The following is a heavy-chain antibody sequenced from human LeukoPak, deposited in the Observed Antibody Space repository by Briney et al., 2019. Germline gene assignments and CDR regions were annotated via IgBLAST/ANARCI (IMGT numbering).Heavy chain of an antibody. D-gene: IGHD4-11*01. V-gene: IGHV3-21*01. Sequence: PGGSLRLSCATSGFTFSSSTFGSYTMNWVRQAPGKGLEWVSSISSTGTYIYYTDSVKGRFTISRDIANSLLYLQMNSLRADDTAVYYCARDLDYSTGFDYWGQGTLVTVPS. J-gene: IGHJ4*02. CDR2: ISSTGTYI. CDR1: GFTFSSSTFGSYT. CDR3: ARDLDYSTGFDY.